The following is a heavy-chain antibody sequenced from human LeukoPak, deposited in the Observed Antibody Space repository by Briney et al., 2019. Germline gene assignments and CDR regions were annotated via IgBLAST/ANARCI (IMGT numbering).Heavy chain of an antibody. Sequence: SQTLSLTCAISGDSVSSNSAAWNWIRQSPSRGLEWLGRTYYRSKWYNDYAVSVKSRITINPDTSKNQFSLQLNSVTPEDTAVYYCARGYWYNWNDGGYYGMDVWGQGTTVTVSS. CDR2: TYYRSKWYN. CDR1: GDSVSSNSAA. J-gene: IGHJ6*02. V-gene: IGHV6-1*01. D-gene: IGHD1-1*01. CDR3: ARGYWYNWNDGGYYGMDV.